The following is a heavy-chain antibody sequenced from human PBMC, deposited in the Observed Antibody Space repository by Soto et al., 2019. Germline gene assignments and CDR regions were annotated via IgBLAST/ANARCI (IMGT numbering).Heavy chain of an antibody. V-gene: IGHV3-23*01. CDR2: ISESGGKT. CDR1: GFTFRSYA. CDR3: AKDRATIFGVVWKYGMDV. Sequence: EGQLLESGGGLVQPGGSLRLSCVASGFTFRSYAMAWVRQAPGKGLEWVSGISESGGKTNYAESVRGRFSISRDNSRNTLSLLMSNVTAEDTAIYYCAKDRATIFGVVWKYGMDVWGQGTTVSVSS. D-gene: IGHD3-3*01. J-gene: IGHJ6*02.